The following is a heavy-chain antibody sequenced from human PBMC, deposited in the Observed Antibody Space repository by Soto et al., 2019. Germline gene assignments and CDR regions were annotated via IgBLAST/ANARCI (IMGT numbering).Heavy chain of an antibody. Sequence: LRLSCAASGFTFSDYYMNWIRQAPGKGLEWVSYISSSGTTTYYADSVKGRFTISRDNAKNSLFLQMNSLRAEDTALYYCARGHSIFYGMDVWGQGTTVTVSS. CDR2: ISSSGTTT. CDR3: ARGHSIFYGMDV. CDR1: GFTFSDYY. J-gene: IGHJ6*02. V-gene: IGHV3-11*01. D-gene: IGHD2-21*01.